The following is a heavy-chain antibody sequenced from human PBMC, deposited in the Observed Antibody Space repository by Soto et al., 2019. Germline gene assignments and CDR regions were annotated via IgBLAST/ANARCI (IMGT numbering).Heavy chain of an antibody. CDR1: GFSLTTCGVG. D-gene: IGHD3-3*01. CDR2: IYWDDDK. J-gene: IGHJ4*02. V-gene: IGHV2-5*02. Sequence: QITLNESGPTVVRPTETLTLTCRFSGFSLTTCGVGVGWIRQSPGKAPEQLALIYWDDDKRYSPSLKSRLTITKDTSKNQVVRTVSDLDPTDTATYYCAHRVLLAVFGLVTTTAIDFDCRGQGTPGSVSS. CDR3: AHRVLLAVFGLVTTTAIDFDC.